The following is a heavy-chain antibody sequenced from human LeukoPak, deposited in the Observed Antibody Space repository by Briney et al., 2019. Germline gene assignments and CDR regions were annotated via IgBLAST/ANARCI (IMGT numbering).Heavy chain of an antibody. CDR2: IYYSGST. CDR3: ARGSGYGNKGSWFDP. J-gene: IGHJ5*02. Sequence: PSETLSLTCTVSGGSISSGDYYWSWIRQPPGKGLEWIGYIYYSGSTYYNPSLKSRVTISVDTSKNQFSLKLSSVTAADTAVYYCARGSGYGNKGSWFDPWGQGTLVTVSS. D-gene: IGHD3-22*01. V-gene: IGHV4-30-4*08. CDR1: GGSISSGDYY.